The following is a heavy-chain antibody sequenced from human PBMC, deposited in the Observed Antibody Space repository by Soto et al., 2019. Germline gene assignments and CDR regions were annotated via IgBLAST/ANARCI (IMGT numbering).Heavy chain of an antibody. CDR3: AKDQSNGCLYIDA. J-gene: IGHJ4*02. D-gene: IGHD6-19*01. CDR2: IRGSGGTT. V-gene: IGHV3-23*01. CDR1: GVTFSDYS. Sequence: GGSLRLSCTASGVTFSDYSLSWVRQAPGKGLQWVSAIRGSGGTTYYADLVKGRFTLFSANFKDTSYLQMNRLRAEDTAVYCCAKDQSNGCLYIDAWGLGTLVTVSS.